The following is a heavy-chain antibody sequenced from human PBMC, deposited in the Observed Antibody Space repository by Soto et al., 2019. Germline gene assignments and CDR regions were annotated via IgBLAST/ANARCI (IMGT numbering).Heavy chain of an antibody. Sequence: QVQLVESGGGVVQPGRSLRLSCAASGFTFSSYGMHWVRQAPGKGLEWVAVISYDGSNKYYADSVKGRFTISRDNSKNTLYLQMNSLRAEDTAVYYCAKSQSDTAVDYWGQGTLVTVSS. CDR1: GFTFSSYG. CDR2: ISYDGSNK. CDR3: AKSQSDTAVDY. V-gene: IGHV3-30*18. D-gene: IGHD5-18*01. J-gene: IGHJ4*02.